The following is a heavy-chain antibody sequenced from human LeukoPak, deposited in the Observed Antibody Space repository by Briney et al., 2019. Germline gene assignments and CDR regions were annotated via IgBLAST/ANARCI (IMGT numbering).Heavy chain of an antibody. CDR1: GFTFSGYG. D-gene: IGHD2-15*01. CDR3: AKDTAGYCSGGSCYPYYFDY. CDR2: ISYDGSNK. Sequence: GRSLRLSCAASGFTFSGYGMHWVRQAPGKGLEWVAVISYDGSNKYYADSVKGRFTISRDNSKNTLSLQMNSLRAEDTAVYCCAKDTAGYCSGGSCYPYYFDYWGQGTLVTVSS. J-gene: IGHJ4*02. V-gene: IGHV3-30*18.